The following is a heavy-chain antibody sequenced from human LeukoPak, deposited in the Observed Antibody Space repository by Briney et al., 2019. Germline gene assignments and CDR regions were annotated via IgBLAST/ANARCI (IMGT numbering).Heavy chain of an antibody. V-gene: IGHV4-59*08. Sequence: GSLRLSCAASGFTVSSNYMSWIRQPPGKGLEWIGYIYYSGSTNYNPSLKSRVTISVDTSKNQFSLKLSSVTAADTAVYYCARHPPRQQLLLFDYWGQGTLVTVSS. D-gene: IGHD6-13*01. J-gene: IGHJ4*02. CDR3: ARHPPRQQLLLFDY. CDR2: IYYSGST. CDR1: GFTVSSNY.